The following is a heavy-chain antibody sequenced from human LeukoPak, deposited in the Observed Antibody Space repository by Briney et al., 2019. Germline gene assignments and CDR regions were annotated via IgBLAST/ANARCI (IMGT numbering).Heavy chain of an antibody. J-gene: IGHJ4*02. V-gene: IGHV5-51*01. CDR2: IYPGDSDT. Sequence: ETLSLTCTVSGGSISSYYWSWIRQPPGKGLEWMGIIYPGDSDTRYSPSFQGQVTISADKSISTAYLQWSSLKASDTAMYYCARLTDGSGWYFDYWGQGTLVTVSS. D-gene: IGHD6-19*01. CDR3: ARLTDGSGWYFDY. CDR1: GGSISSYY.